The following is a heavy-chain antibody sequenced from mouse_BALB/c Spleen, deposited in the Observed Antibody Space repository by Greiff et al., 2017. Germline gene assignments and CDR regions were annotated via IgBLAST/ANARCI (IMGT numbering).Heavy chain of an antibody. J-gene: IGHJ3*01. CDR2: IDPENGNT. V-gene: IGHV14-1*02. CDR3: AFTGTFAY. D-gene: IGHD4-1*01. Sequence: EVKLMESGAELVRPGALVKLSCKASGFNIKDYYMHWVKQRPEQGLEWIGWIDPENGNTIYDPKFQGKASITADTSSNTAYLQLSSLTSEDTAVYYCAFTGTFAYWGQGTLVTVSA. CDR1: GFNIKDYY.